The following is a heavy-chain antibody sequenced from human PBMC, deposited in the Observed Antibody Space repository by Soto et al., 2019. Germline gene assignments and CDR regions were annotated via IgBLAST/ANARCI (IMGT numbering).Heavy chain of an antibody. CDR3: ARDRVLRYFDWLSLNWFDP. V-gene: IGHV1-2*02. CDR1: GYTFTGYY. Sequence: EASVKVSCKASGYTFTGYYMHWVRQAPGQGLEWMGWINPNSGGTNYTQKFQGRVTMTRDTSISTAYMELRRLRSDDTAVYYCARDRVLRYFDWLSLNWFDPWGQGTLVTVPS. J-gene: IGHJ5*02. CDR2: INPNSGGT. D-gene: IGHD3-9*01.